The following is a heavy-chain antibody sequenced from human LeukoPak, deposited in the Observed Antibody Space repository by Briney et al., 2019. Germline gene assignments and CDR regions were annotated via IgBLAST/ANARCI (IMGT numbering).Heavy chain of an antibody. V-gene: IGHV3-43D*04. CDR3: AKDISITGTTGGFDY. CDR1: GFTFDDYA. J-gene: IGHJ4*02. Sequence: PGGSLRLSCAASGFTFDDYAMHWVRQAPGKGLEWVSLISWDGGSTYYADSVKGLFPISRDNSKNSLYLQMNSLRAEDTALYYCAKDISITGTTGGFDYWGQGTLVTVSS. D-gene: IGHD1-7*01. CDR2: ISWDGGST.